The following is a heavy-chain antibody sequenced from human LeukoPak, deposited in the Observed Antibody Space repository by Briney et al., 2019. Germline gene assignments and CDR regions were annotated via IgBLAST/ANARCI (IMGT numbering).Heavy chain of an antibody. CDR1: GFTFSSYG. D-gene: IGHD6-19*01. V-gene: IGHV3-30*02. J-gene: IGHJ4*02. Sequence: PGGSLRLSCAASGFTFSSYGMHWVRQAPGKGLEWVAFIWYDGSNKYYADSVKGRFTISRDNSKNTLYLQVNSLRAEDTAVYYCGALGVAVAGTLDYWGQGTLVTVSS. CDR3: GALGVAVAGTLDY. CDR2: IWYDGSNK.